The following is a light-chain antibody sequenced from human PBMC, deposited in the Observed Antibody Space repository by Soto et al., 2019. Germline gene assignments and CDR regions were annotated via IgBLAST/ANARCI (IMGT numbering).Light chain of an antibody. CDR1: SSDVGGYNY. CDR3: SSYTSSSPYV. Sequence: QSALTQPASVSGSPGQSITISCTGTSSDVGGYNYVSWYQQHPGKAPKLMIYDVSNRPSGVSKRFSGSKSDNTASLTISGLQAEHEDDFYCSSYTSSSPYVFGTGTKLTVL. CDR2: DVS. V-gene: IGLV2-14*01. J-gene: IGLJ1*01.